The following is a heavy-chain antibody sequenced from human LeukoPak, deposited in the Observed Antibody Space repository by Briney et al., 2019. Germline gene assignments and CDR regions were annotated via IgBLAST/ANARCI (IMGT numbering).Heavy chain of an antibody. J-gene: IGHJ4*02. CDR3: SGGGNWNYVNF. Sequence: GGSLRLSCAASGLTFSSYAMSWVRQAPGKGLEWVSVISGSGGNTYYPDSVKGRFTISRDNSKNTVYLQMNRLRVEDTAVYYCSGGGNWNYVNFWGQGTLVTVSS. V-gene: IGHV3-23*01. D-gene: IGHD1-1*01. CDR1: GLTFSSYA. CDR2: ISGSGGNT.